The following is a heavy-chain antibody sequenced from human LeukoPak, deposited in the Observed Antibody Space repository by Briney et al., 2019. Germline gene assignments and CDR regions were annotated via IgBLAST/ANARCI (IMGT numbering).Heavy chain of an antibody. CDR2: ISYDGSTK. CDR1: GFSFSGHA. J-gene: IGHJ4*02. Sequence: GGSLRLSCAASGFSFSGHAMHWVRQAPGKGLEWVAFISYDGSTKTYADSVKGRFTTSRDILLHLQMNSLRAEDTAVYYCVRNNNNDDWGQGTLVTVSS. V-gene: IGHV3-30*02. CDR3: VRNNNNDD. D-gene: IGHD2/OR15-2a*01.